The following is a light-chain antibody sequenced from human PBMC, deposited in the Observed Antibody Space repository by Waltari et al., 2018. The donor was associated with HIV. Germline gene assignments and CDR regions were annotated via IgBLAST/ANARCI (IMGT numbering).Light chain of an antibody. Sequence: EIVMTQSPATLCVSPGERATLSCGASQSVSSNLAWYQQKPGQPPRLLISGASTRATGIPARFTGSGSGTEFTLTISSLQSEDFAVYYCQQYNNWPLTFGQGTRLEIK. V-gene: IGKV3-15*01. CDR1: QSVSSN. CDR3: QQYNNWPLT. CDR2: GAS. J-gene: IGKJ5*01.